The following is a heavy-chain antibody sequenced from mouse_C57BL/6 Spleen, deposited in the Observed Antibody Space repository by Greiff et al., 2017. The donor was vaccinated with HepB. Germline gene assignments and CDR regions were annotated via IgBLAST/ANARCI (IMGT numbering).Heavy chain of an antibody. CDR3: TTRDGSSSYYYAMDY. V-gene: IGHV14-4*01. CDR2: IDPENGDT. CDR1: GFNIKDDY. Sequence: EVQLQQSGAELVRPGASVKLSCTASGFNIKDDYMHWVKQRPEQGLEWIGWIDPENGDTEYASKFQGKATITADTSSNTAYLQLSSLTSEDTAVYYCTTRDGSSSYYYAMDYWGQGTSVTVSS. J-gene: IGHJ4*01. D-gene: IGHD1-1*01.